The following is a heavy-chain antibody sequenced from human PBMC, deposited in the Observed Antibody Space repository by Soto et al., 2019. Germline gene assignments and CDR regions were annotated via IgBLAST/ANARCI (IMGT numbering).Heavy chain of an antibody. D-gene: IGHD5-12*01. CDR2: IWYDGSNK. Sequence: GGSLRLSCAASGFTSSSYGMHWVRQAPGKGLEWVAVIWYDGSNKYYADSVKGRFTISRDNSKNTLYLQMNSLRAEDTAVYYCARDGDGYNLDYWGQGTLVTVSS. CDR3: ARDGDGYNLDY. CDR1: GFTSSSYG. V-gene: IGHV3-33*01. J-gene: IGHJ4*02.